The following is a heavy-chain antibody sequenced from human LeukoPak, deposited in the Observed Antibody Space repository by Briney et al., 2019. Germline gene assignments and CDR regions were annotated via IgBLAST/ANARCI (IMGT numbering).Heavy chain of an antibody. D-gene: IGHD1-26*01. V-gene: IGHV4-59*01. CDR2: IYYSGST. CDR1: GGSISSYY. Sequence: PSETLSLTCTVSGGSISSYYWTWIRQPPGKGLEWIGYIYYSGSTNYNPSLKSRVTISLDTSKNQFSLKLSSVTAADTAVYYCARDSGNYVNAFDIWGQGTMVTVSS. J-gene: IGHJ3*02. CDR3: ARDSGNYVNAFDI.